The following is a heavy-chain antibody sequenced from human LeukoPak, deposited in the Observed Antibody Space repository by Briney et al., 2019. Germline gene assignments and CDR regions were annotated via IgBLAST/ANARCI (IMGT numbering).Heavy chain of an antibody. Sequence: GASVEVSCKASGYIFNRYGFSWVRQAPGQGLEWMGWVSGYNGNTNYAQNVQGRVTMTTETSTSTAYMELRSLRSDDTAVYYCARDGGNYYFDYWGQGTLVTVSS. V-gene: IGHV1-18*01. D-gene: IGHD1-1*01. J-gene: IGHJ4*02. CDR2: VSGYNGNT. CDR1: GYIFNRYG. CDR3: ARDGGNYYFDY.